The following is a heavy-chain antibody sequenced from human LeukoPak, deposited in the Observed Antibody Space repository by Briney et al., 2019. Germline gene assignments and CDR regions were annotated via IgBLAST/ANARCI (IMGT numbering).Heavy chain of an antibody. J-gene: IGHJ5*02. CDR3: ARGHPTINGVLSWFDP. Sequence: ASVKVSCKASAYTFTSYAISWMRQAPGQGLEWMGWISVYNGNTNYAQKFQGRVTMTADTSTNTVYMELKSLRFDDTAVYYCARGHPTINGVLSWFDPWGQGTLVTVSS. D-gene: IGHD2-8*01. CDR2: ISVYNGNT. CDR1: AYTFTSYA. V-gene: IGHV1-18*01.